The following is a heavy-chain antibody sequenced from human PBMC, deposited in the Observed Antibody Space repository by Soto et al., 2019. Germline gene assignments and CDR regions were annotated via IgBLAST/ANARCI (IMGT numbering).Heavy chain of an antibody. Sequence: SVKVSCKASGGTFSSYAISWVRQAPGQGLEWMGGIIPIFGTANYAQKFQGRVTITADESTSTAYMELSSLRSEDTAVYYCASAYSSSLQKYYYYYYGMDVWGQGTTVTVS. CDR1: GGTFSSYA. V-gene: IGHV1-69*13. CDR2: IIPIFGTA. J-gene: IGHJ6*02. CDR3: ASAYSSSLQKYYYYYYGMDV. D-gene: IGHD6-6*01.